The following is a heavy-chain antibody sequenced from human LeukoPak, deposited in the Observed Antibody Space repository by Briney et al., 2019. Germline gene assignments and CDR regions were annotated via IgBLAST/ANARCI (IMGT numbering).Heavy chain of an antibody. Sequence: ASVTVSCTASGYTFTGYYIHWVRQAPGQGLEWMGWINPNSGGTNYAQKFQGRVSMTRDTSISTAYMELSRLRSDDTAVYYCARDPTYGAFDYWGQGTLVTVSS. J-gene: IGHJ4*02. CDR2: INPNSGGT. CDR3: ARDPTYGAFDY. D-gene: IGHD4-17*01. V-gene: IGHV1-2*02. CDR1: GYTFTGYY.